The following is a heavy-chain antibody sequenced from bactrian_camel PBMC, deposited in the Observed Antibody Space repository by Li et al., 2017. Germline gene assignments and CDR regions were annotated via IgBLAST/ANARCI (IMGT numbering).Heavy chain of an antibody. CDR1: GFTFSNYA. CDR2: INSRADTR. Sequence: VQLVESGGGLVQPGGSLRLSCAASGFTFSNYAMSWVRQAPGKGLEWVSAINSRADTRYYAGSVKGRFTISRDSAKNTLFLQMDSLKPEDTAMYYCAARAGYCTGAWNRLHESLFGYWGQGTQVTVS. CDR3: AARAGYCTGAWNRLHESLFGY. D-gene: IGHD3*01. J-gene: IGHJ6*01. V-gene: IGHV3S31*01.